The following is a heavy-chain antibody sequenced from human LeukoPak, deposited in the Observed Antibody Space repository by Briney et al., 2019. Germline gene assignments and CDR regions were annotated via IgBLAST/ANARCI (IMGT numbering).Heavy chain of an antibody. CDR1: GGSISSGDYY. V-gene: IGHV4-30-4*08. Sequence: PSETLSLTCTVSGGSISSGDYYWSWIGPPPGKGLEWIGYIYYSGSTYYNPSLKSRVTISVDTSKNQFSLKLSSVTAADTAVYYCAREGGSYRNFDYWGQGTLVTVSS. CDR2: IYYSGST. CDR3: AREGGSYRNFDY. J-gene: IGHJ4*02. D-gene: IGHD1-26*01.